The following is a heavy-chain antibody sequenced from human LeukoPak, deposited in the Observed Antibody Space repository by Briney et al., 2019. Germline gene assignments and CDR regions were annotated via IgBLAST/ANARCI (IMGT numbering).Heavy chain of an antibody. D-gene: IGHD3-22*01. CDR1: GGSISSGGYY. Sequence: SQTLSLTCTVSGGSISSGGYYWSWIRQHPGKGLEWIGYIYYSGSTYYNPSLKSRVTISVDTSKNQFSLKLSSVTAADTAVYYCARFDYDSSGLVDYWGQGTLVTVSS. V-gene: IGHV4-31*03. CDR2: IYYSGST. CDR3: ARFDYDSSGLVDY. J-gene: IGHJ4*02.